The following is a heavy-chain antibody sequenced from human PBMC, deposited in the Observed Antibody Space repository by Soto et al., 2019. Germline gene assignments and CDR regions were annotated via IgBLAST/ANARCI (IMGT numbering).Heavy chain of an antibody. CDR2: IYYSGTT. J-gene: IGHJ4*02. CDR1: GGSINSDGYN. D-gene: IGHD4-17*01. CDR3: ARDRGLRLDFAH. Sequence: QVQLQESGPGLVKPSQTLSLTCTVSGGSINSDGYNWSWSRQHPGKGLEFIGYIYYSGTTYYNPSLRGRVSISIDTSKNQFSMKLSSVTAADTAVYYCARDRGLRLDFAHWGQGTLATVSS. V-gene: IGHV4-31*03.